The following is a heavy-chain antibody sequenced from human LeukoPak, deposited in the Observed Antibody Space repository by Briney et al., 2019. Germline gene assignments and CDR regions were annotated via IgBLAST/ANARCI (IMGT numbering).Heavy chain of an antibody. CDR3: ARDIPYEVSLGGLTVMGSFVLDY. J-gene: IGHJ4*02. D-gene: IGHD3-16*02. CDR1: GYSFASYY. CDR2: INPSGGST. V-gene: IGHV1-46*01. Sequence: GASVKVSCKASGYSFASYYMHWVRQAPGQGLEWMGIINPSGGSTSFAQKFQGRVTMTRDTSTTTVYMELSGLRSEDTAVYYCARDIPYEVSLGGLTVMGSFVLDYWGQGTLVTVSS.